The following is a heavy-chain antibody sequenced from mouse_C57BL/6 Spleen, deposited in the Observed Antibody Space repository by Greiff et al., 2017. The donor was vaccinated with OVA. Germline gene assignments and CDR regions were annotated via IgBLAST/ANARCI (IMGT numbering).Heavy chain of an antibody. J-gene: IGHJ4*01. CDR2: INPNNGGT. V-gene: IGHV1-22*01. CDR1: GYTFTDYN. D-gene: IGHD2-12*01. Sequence: VQLKQSGPELVKPGASVKMSCKASGYTFTDYNMHWVKQSHGKSLEWIGYINPNNGGTSYNQKFKGKATLTVNKSSSTAYMELRSLTSEDSAVYYCARGYNYDGDCYAMDYWGQGTSVTVSS. CDR3: ARGYNYDGDCYAMDY.